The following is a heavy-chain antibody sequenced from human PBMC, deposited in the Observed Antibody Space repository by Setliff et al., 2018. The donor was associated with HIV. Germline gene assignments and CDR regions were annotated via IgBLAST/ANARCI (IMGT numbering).Heavy chain of an antibody. Sequence: LRLSCTASGFNLFGYGMHWVRQAPGKGLEWVAFINFDGSNKYFADSVKGRFTISRDNSENRLFLQMNSLIVKDTATYYCARDDSWRFDSWGQGTLVTVSS. CDR3: ARDDSWRFDS. V-gene: IGHV3-33*08. CDR2: INFDGSNK. J-gene: IGHJ4*02. D-gene: IGHD6-13*01. CDR1: GFNLFGYG.